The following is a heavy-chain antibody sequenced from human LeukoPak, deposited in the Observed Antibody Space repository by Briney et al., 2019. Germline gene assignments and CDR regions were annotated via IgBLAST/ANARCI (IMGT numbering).Heavy chain of an antibody. D-gene: IGHD1-26*01. V-gene: IGHV1-2*02. CDR2: INPNSGGT. CDR1: GYTFIGYY. CDR3: ARGGGSYSSRRYFDY. Sequence: ASVTVSCKASGYTFIGYYMHGVGQAPGQGLEWMGWINPNSGGTNYAQKFQGRVTMTRDTSISTAYMELSRLRSDDTAVYYCARGGGSYSSRRYFDYWGQGTLVTVSS. J-gene: IGHJ4*02.